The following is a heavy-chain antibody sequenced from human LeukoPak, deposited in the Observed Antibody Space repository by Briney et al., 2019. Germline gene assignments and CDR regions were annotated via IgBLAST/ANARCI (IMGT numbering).Heavy chain of an antibody. Sequence: GGSLRLSCAASGFTFSSYEMNWVRQAPGKGLEWVSYISSSGSTIYYADSVKGRFTISRDNAKNSLYLQMNSLRAEDTAVYYCAREGCGSTSCSAYWSFDLWGRGTLVTVSS. CDR1: GFTFSSYE. J-gene: IGHJ2*01. CDR2: ISSSGSTI. V-gene: IGHV3-48*03. CDR3: AREGCGSTSCSAYWSFDL. D-gene: IGHD2-2*01.